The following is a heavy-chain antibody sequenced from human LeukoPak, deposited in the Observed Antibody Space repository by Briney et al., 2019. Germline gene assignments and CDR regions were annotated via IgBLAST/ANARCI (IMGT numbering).Heavy chain of an antibody. CDR1: GFTFTSYS. CDR2: ISGGGGST. V-gene: IGHV3-23*01. CDR3: AKGGKWDVTPFDY. D-gene: IGHD1-26*01. J-gene: IGHJ4*02. Sequence: PGRSLRLSCAASGFTFTSYSMNWVRQAPGKGLEWVSTISGGGGSTYYADSVKGRFTISRDNSKNTLYLQVSSLRAEDTAVYYCAKGGKWDVTPFDYWGQGTLVTVSS.